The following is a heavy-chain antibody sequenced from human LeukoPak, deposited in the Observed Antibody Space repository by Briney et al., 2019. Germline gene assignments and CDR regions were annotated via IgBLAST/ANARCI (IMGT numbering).Heavy chain of an antibody. J-gene: IGHJ4*02. Sequence: EGSLRLSCAASGFTFSIYSMNWVRQAPGKGLEWLSSITSSSNYIYYADSVKGRFTISRDNVQNSLYLQMNSLRAEDTAMYYCARDRGYFDNWGQGTLVTVSS. CDR2: ITSSSNYI. CDR3: ARDRGYFDN. CDR1: GFTFSIYS. V-gene: IGHV3-21*01.